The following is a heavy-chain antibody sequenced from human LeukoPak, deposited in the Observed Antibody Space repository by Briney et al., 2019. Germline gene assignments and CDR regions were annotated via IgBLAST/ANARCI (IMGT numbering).Heavy chain of an antibody. CDR3: ARRLAAWGIAVALGGWFDP. CDR2: IYYSGST. J-gene: IGHJ5*02. Sequence: SETLSLTCTVSGGSISSYYWSWIRQPPGKGLEWIGYIYYSGSTYYNPSLKSRVTISVDTSKNQFSLKLSSVTAADTAVYYCARRLAAWGIAVALGGWFDPWGQGTLVTVSS. CDR1: GGSISSYY. D-gene: IGHD6-19*01. V-gene: IGHV4-59*04.